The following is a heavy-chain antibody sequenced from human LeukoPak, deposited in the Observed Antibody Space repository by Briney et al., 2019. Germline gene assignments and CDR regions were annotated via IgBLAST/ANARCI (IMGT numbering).Heavy chain of an antibody. J-gene: IGHJ6*02. Sequence: KPSETLSLTCKVSGGSIGSSGFYWGWFRQPLGKGLEWIGSVYYPGTTHYNPSLESRVTISVDTSKWQVFLTLRSVTATDTAVYYCGRHVSSGWDYFNGLDVWGQGTAVNVFS. CDR3: GRHVSSGWDYFNGLDV. D-gene: IGHD6-19*01. V-gene: IGHV4-39*01. CDR1: GGSIGSSGFY. CDR2: VYYPGTT.